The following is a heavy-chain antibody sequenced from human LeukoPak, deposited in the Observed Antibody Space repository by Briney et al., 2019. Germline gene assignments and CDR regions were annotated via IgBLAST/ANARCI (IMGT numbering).Heavy chain of an antibody. CDR1: GFTFSSYS. CDR2: ISSSSTI. J-gene: IGHJ3*02. V-gene: IGHV3-48*01. D-gene: IGHD4-23*01. CDR3: ARERWDDAFDI. Sequence: GGSLKLSCAASGFTFSSYSMNWVRQAPGKGLEWVSYISSSSTIYYADSVKGRFTISRDNAKNSLYLQMNSLRAEDTAVYYCARERWDDAFDIWGQGTMVTVSS.